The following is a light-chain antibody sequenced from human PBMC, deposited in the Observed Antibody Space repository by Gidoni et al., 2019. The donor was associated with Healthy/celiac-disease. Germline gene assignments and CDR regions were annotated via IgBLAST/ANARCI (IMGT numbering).Light chain of an antibody. V-gene: IGKV3-11*01. J-gene: IGKJ4*01. CDR1: QSVSSY. Sequence: ELVLTQSPATLSLSPGERATLYCRASQSVSSYLAWYQQKPGQAPRLLIYDASNRATGIPARFSGSGSGTDFTLTISSLEPEDFAVYYCQQRSNWPPGLTFGGGTKVEIK. CDR2: DAS. CDR3: QQRSNWPPGLT.